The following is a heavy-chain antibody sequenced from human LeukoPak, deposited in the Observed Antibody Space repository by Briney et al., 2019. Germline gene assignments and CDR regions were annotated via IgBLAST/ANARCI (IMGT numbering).Heavy chain of an antibody. CDR2: ISSSGSTI. CDR1: GFTFSSYE. CDR3: AELGITMIGGV. D-gene: IGHD3-10*02. V-gene: IGHV3-48*03. Sequence: AGSLRPSCAASGFTFSSYEMKWLRQAPGKGLEWVSYISSSGSTIYYADSVKGRFTISRDNAKNSLYLQMNSLRAEDTAVYYCAELGITMIGGVWGKGTTVTISS. J-gene: IGHJ6*04.